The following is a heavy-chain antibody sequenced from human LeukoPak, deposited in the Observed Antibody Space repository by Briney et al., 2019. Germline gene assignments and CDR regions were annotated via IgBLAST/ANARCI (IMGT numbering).Heavy chain of an antibody. CDR1: GFTFTSSA. CDR2: IVVGSGNT. CDR3: AASDPHSSSWHGAPYYGMDV. D-gene: IGHD6-13*01. J-gene: IGHJ6*02. V-gene: IGHV1-58*02. Sequence: GTSVKVSCKASGFTFTSSAMQWVRQARGQRLEWIGWIVVGSGNTNYAQKFQERVTITRDMSTSTAYMELSSLRSEDTAVYYCAASDPHSSSWHGAPYYGMDVWGQGTTVTVSS.